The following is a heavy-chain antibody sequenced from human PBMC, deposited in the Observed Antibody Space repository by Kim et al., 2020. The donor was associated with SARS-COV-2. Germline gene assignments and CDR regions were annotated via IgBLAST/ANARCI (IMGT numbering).Heavy chain of an antibody. CDR1: GGSISSYGYY. CDR2: ISYSGIT. J-gene: IGHJ3*01. CDR3: ARLGEYTSSHDTFDA. D-gene: IGHD6-6*01. Sequence: SETPSLTCSVSGGSISSYGYYWGWIRQPPGKGLEWIGSISYSGITYYNPSLESRLTMSVDASNNQFSLRLNSVTAADTAVYYCARLGEYTSSHDTFDAWG. V-gene: IGHV4-39*01.